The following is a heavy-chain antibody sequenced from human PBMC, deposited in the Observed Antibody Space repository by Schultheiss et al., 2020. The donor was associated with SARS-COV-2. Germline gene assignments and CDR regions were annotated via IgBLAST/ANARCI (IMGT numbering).Heavy chain of an antibody. D-gene: IGHD2-2*01. J-gene: IGHJ3*02. CDR2: IGGSGGST. Sequence: GGSLRLSCAASGFTFSSYDMHWVRQATGKGLEWVSAIGGSGGSTYYADSVKGRFTISRDNAKNSLYLQMNSLRAEDTAVYYCARENPIVVVPAATRDDAFDIWGQGTMVTVSS. CDR1: GFTFSSYD. V-gene: IGHV3-23*01. CDR3: ARENPIVVVPAATRDDAFDI.